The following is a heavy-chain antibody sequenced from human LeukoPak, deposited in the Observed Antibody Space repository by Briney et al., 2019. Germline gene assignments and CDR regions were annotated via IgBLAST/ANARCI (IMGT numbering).Heavy chain of an antibody. V-gene: IGHV1-69*04. D-gene: IGHD3-10*01. CDR1: GGTFSSYA. J-gene: IGHJ3*02. CDR2: IIPILGIA. CDR3: AAAPNYYGSGSYYPDAFDI. Sequence: GSSVKVSCKASGGTFSSYAISWVRQAPGQGLEWMGRIIPILGIANYAQKFQERVTITRDMSTSTAYMELSSLRSEDTAVYYCAAAPNYYGSGSYYPDAFDIWGQGTMVTVSS.